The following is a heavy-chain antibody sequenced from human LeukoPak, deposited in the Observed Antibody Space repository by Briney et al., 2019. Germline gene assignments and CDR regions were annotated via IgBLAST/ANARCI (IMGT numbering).Heavy chain of an antibody. J-gene: IGHJ4*02. CDR1: GGSISSYY. CDR2: IYYSGST. D-gene: IGHD3-3*01. V-gene: IGHV4-59*01. Sequence: SETLSLTCTVSGGSISSYYWSWIRQPPGKVLEWIGYIYYSGSTNYNPSLKSRVTISVDTSKDQFSLKLSSVTAADTAVYYCARDKHDFWSGYYTGSYFDYWGQGTLVTVSS. CDR3: ARDKHDFWSGYYTGSYFDY.